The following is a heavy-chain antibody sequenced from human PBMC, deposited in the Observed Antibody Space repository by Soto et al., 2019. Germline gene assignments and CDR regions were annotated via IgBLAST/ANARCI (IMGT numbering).Heavy chain of an antibody. J-gene: IGHJ4*02. D-gene: IGHD2-21*01. CDR2: IYSDGST. Sequence: GGSLRLSCAVSGITVITNYISWVRQAPGQGLEWVSGIYSDGSTHYADSVKGRFTISRDNSKNTLYLQMNTLRAEDTGVYYCTRDPTTSIVTDYWGQGT. V-gene: IGHV3-66*01. CDR3: TRDPTTSIVTDY. CDR1: GITVITNY.